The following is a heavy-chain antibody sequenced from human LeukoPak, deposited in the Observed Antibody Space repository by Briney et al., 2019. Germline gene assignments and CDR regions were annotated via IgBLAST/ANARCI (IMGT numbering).Heavy chain of an antibody. Sequence: SVTVSFKASGGTFTSYTISWVRQAPGQGLEWMGRIIAILGIANYAQKFQGRVTITADKSTSTAYMELSSLRSEDTAVYYCAREGDGYNPYYYYYGMDVWGQGTTVTVSS. J-gene: IGHJ6*02. V-gene: IGHV1-69*04. D-gene: IGHD5-24*01. CDR2: IIAILGIA. CDR1: GGTFTSYT. CDR3: AREGDGYNPYYYYYGMDV.